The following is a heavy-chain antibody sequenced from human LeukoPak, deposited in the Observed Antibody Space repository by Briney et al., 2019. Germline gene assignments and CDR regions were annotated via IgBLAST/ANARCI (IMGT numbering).Heavy chain of an antibody. CDR2: TSGSGVNS. CDR3: AKEYSGYDFGY. CDR1: GFTLRSYD. Sequence: PGGSLRLSCAASGFTLRSYDISWVPQAPGKGLGWVAGTSGSGVNSYYAASVRGRFTISRDNSQNTLYLQMDSLRAEDTALYYCAKEYSGYDFGYWGQGTLVTVSS. V-gene: IGHV3-23*01. J-gene: IGHJ4*02. D-gene: IGHD5-12*01.